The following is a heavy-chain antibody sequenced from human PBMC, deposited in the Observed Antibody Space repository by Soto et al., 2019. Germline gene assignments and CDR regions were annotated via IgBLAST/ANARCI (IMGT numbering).Heavy chain of an antibody. V-gene: IGHV4-34*01. CDR2: INHSGST. J-gene: IGHJ5*02. D-gene: IGHD3-10*01. CDR1: GWSFSGYY. CDR3: ARDYSITMVRGVPEYNWFDP. Sequence: SETLSLTCAFYGWSFSGYYWSWIRQPPGKGLEWIGEINHSGSTNYNPSLKSRVTISVDTSKNQFSLKLSSVTAADTAVYYCARDYSITMVRGVPEYNWFDPWGQGTLVTVSS.